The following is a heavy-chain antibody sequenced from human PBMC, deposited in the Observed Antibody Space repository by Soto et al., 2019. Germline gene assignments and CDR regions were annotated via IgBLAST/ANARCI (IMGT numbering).Heavy chain of an antibody. CDR1: GFTFTSSA. Sequence: QMQLVQSGPEVKKPGTSVKVSCKASGFTFTSSAVQWVRQARGQRLEWIGWIVVGSGYTKYAQKFQERVTITRDMSTSTAYMELSSLRSDDTAVYYCATEGPSSHYDNRGSPPSYYYGMDVWGQGTTVTVSS. CDR2: IVVGSGYT. V-gene: IGHV1-58*01. J-gene: IGHJ6*02. CDR3: ATEGPSSHYDNRGSPPSYYYGMDV. D-gene: IGHD3-22*01.